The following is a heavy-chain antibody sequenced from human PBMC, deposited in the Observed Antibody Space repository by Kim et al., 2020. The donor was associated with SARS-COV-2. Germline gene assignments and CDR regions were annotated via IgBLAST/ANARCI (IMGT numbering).Heavy chain of an antibody. CDR1: GYSISSGYY. CDR2: IYHSGST. Sequence: SETLSLTCTVSGYSISSGYYWGWIRPPPGKGLEWIGSIYHSGSTYYNPSLKSRVTISVDTSKNQFSLKLSSVTAADTAVYYCVRDLLSVDFAVATPRDGDFDYWGQGTLVTVSS. V-gene: IGHV4-38-2*02. D-gene: IGHD5-12*01. CDR3: VRDLLSVDFAVATPRDGDFDY. J-gene: IGHJ4*02.